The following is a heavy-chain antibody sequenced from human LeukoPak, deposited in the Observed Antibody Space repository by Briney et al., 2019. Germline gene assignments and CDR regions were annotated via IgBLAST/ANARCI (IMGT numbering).Heavy chain of an antibody. CDR1: GGTFSSYA. V-gene: IGHV1-69*05. Sequence: SVKVSCKASGGTFSSYAISWVRQAPGQGLEWMAGIIPIFGTANYAQKFQGRVTITTDESTSTAYMELSSLRSEDTAVYYCARGIPDIVVVPAANSYNWFDPWGQGTLVTVSS. CDR3: ARGIPDIVVVPAANSYNWFDP. D-gene: IGHD2-2*01. J-gene: IGHJ5*02. CDR2: IIPIFGTA.